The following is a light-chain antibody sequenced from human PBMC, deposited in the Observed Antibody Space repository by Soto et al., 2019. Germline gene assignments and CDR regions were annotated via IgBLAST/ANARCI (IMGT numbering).Light chain of an antibody. V-gene: IGLV2-14*03. J-gene: IGLJ1*01. Sequence: QSALTQPASVSGSPGQSITISCSGTSSDVGRHNAVSWYQQHPGKVPQLMIYNVNIRPSGISDRFSASKSGNMASLTISGLHAEDEADYYCSSYRVDGSYVFGTGTKLTVL. CDR1: SSDVGRHNA. CDR2: NVN. CDR3: SSYRVDGSYV.